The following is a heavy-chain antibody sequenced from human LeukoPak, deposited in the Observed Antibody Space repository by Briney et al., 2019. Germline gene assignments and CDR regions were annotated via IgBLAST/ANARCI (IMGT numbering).Heavy chain of an antibody. J-gene: IGHJ4*02. D-gene: IGHD3-9*01. V-gene: IGHV1-18*01. CDR2: ISAYNGNT. CDR1: GYTFTSYG. Sequence: ASVKVSCKASGYTFTSYGISWVRQAPGQGLEWMGWISAYNGNTNYAQKLQGRVTMTTDTSTSTAHMELRSLRSDDTAVYYCARLPDILGFFDYWGQGTLVTVSS. CDR3: ARLPDILGFFDY.